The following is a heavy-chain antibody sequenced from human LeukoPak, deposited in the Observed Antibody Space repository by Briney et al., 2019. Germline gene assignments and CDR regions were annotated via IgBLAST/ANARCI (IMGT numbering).Heavy chain of an antibody. CDR1: GFTFSSYW. CDR2: INSDGSST. V-gene: IGHV3-74*01. D-gene: IGHD2-15*01. J-gene: IGHJ6*03. Sequence: GGSLRLSCAASGFTFSSYWMHWVRQAPGKGLVWVSRINSDGSSTRYADSVKGRFTISRDNSKNTLSLQMSSLRVEDTAVYYCARDRSCTGGSCYMDVWGRGTTVTVSS. CDR3: ARDRSCTGGSCYMDV.